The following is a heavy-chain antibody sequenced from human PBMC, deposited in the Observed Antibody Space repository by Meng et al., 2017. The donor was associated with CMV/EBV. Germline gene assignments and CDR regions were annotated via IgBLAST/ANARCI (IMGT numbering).Heavy chain of an antibody. CDR2: IKSKTDGETT. Sequence: GESLKISCAASGFTFSNAWMSWVRQAPGKGLEWVGRIKSKTDGETTDYAAPVKGRFTISRDDSKNTLYLQMNSLKTEDTAVYYCTTDQPVHYDFWSGYNSRDYYYYGMDVWGQGTTVTVSS. D-gene: IGHD3-3*01. V-gene: IGHV3-15*01. CDR3: TTDQPVHYDFWSGYNSRDYYYYGMDV. J-gene: IGHJ6*02. CDR1: GFTFSNAW.